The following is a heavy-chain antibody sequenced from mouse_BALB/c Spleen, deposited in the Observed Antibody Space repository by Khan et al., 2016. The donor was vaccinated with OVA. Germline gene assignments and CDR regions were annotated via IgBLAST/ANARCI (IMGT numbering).Heavy chain of an antibody. V-gene: IGHV9-1*02. D-gene: IGHD2-14*01. J-gene: IGHJ1*01. Sequence: QIQLVQSGPELKKPGETVKISCTAAGYTFTNYGMNWVKQAPGKGLKWMGWINTYTGEPTYADDFKGRFAFSLETSASTAYLQSSHLKNEDMATFFYARTYYSSDRYFDVWGAGTTVTVSS. CDR3: ARTYYSSDRYFDV. CDR2: INTYTGEP. CDR1: GYTFTNYG.